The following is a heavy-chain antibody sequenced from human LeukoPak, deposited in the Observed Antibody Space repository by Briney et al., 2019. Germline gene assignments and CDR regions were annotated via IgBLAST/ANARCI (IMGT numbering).Heavy chain of an antibody. V-gene: IGHV3-21*01. CDR2: ISSSSSYI. CDR3: ARAVRGPKGYFDY. Sequence: GGSLRLSCAASGFTFSSYSMNWVRQAPGKGLEWVSSISSSSSYIYYADSVKGRFTISRDNAKNSLYLQMNSLRAEDTAVYYCARAVRGPKGYFDYWGQGTLVTVSS. J-gene: IGHJ4*02. D-gene: IGHD3-10*01. CDR1: GFTFSSYS.